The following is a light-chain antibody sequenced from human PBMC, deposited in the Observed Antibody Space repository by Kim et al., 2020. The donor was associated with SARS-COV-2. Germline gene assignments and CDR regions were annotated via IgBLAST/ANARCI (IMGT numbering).Light chain of an antibody. CDR2: DAS. Sequence: APLSLSPGESAPLSCRASQSVGTYLAWYQQTPGQAPRLLIYDASKRATGIPARFRGSGSGTDFTLTIGTLEPEDSAVYYCQQRGNFGQGTRLEIK. CDR1: QSVGTY. CDR3: QQRGN. J-gene: IGKJ5*01. V-gene: IGKV3-11*01.